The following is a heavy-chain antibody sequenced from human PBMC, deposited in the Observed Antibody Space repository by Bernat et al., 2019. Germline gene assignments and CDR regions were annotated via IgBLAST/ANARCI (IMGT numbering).Heavy chain of an antibody. D-gene: IGHD1-26*01. Sequence: EVQLVESGGGLVQPGGSLKLSCAVSGFTLSDSAIHWVRQASGKGLEWVGRIRNKANTYATAYAASVKGRFTMPRDDSKNTAYLQMNSLKTEDTAVYYCTRRSENSASTAYDYWGQGTLVTVSS. V-gene: IGHV3-73*01. CDR3: TRRSENSASTAYDY. CDR2: IRNKANTYAT. J-gene: IGHJ4*02. CDR1: GFTLSDSA.